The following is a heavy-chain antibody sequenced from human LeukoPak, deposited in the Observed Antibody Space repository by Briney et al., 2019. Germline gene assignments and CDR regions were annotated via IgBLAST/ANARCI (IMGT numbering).Heavy chain of an antibody. CDR2: IYYSGST. CDR1: GGSISSYY. J-gene: IGHJ5*02. D-gene: IGHD6-19*01. Sequence: SETLSLTCTVSGGSISSYYWSWIRQPPGKGLEWIGYIYYSGSTNYNPSLKSRATISVDTSKNQFSLKLSSVTAADTAVYYCARVSVASSLNPWGQGTLVTVSS. V-gene: IGHV4-59*01. CDR3: ARVSVASSLNP.